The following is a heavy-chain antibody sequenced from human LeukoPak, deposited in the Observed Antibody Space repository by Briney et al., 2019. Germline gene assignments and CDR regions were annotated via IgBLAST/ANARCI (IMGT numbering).Heavy chain of an antibody. CDR2: IYYSGST. D-gene: IGHD2-15*01. Sequence: SETLSLTCTVSGGSISSYYWSWIRQPPGKGLEWIGYIYYSGSTNYNPSLKSRVTISVDTSKNQFSLKLSSVTAAGTAVYYCARVSYCSGGSCYSVDYWGQGTLVTVSS. J-gene: IGHJ4*02. V-gene: IGHV4-59*01. CDR3: ARVSYCSGGSCYSVDY. CDR1: GGSISSYY.